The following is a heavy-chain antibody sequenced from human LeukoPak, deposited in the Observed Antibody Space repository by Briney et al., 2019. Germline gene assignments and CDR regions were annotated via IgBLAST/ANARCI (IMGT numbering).Heavy chain of an antibody. J-gene: IGHJ4*02. D-gene: IGHD6-19*01. V-gene: IGHV1-69*13. CDR2: TIPIFGTA. CDR1: GGTFSSYA. CDR3: ARDRTYSSGWYYFDY. Sequence: ASVKVSCKASGGTFSSYAISWVRQAPGQGLEWMGGTIPIFGTANYAQKFQGRVTITADESTSTAYMELSSLRSEDTAVYYCARDRTYSSGWYYFDYWGQGTLVTVSS.